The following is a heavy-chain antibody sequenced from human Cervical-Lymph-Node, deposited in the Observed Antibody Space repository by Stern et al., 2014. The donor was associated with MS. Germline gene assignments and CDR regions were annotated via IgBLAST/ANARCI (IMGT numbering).Heavy chain of an antibody. J-gene: IGHJ3*02. CDR2: IYHSGST. Sequence: QVQLQESGSGLVKPSQTLSLTCAVSGGSISSGGYSWSWIRQPPGKGLEWIGYIYHSGSTYYNPSLKSRATISVDRSKNQFSLKLSSVTAADTAVYYCARSSVTTPNAFDIWGQGTMVTVSS. CDR3: ARSSVTTPNAFDI. CDR1: GGSISSGGYS. V-gene: IGHV4-30-2*01. D-gene: IGHD4-17*01.